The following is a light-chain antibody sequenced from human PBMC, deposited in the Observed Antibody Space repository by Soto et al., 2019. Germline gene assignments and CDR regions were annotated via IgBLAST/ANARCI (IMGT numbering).Light chain of an antibody. CDR2: AAS. V-gene: IGKV1-39*01. CDR1: QSISSH. Sequence: DIQMTQSPSSLSASVGDRVTITCRASQSISSHLNWYQQKPGKAPKLLIYAASSLQSGVPSRFSGSGSGTDFTLSISSLRPEDFAAYYCQQSYNSPRTFGQGTKVEIK. CDR3: QQSYNSPRT. J-gene: IGKJ1*01.